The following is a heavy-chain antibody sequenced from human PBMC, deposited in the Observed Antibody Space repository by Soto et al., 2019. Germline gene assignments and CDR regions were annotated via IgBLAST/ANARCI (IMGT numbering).Heavy chain of an antibody. J-gene: IGHJ3*01. CDR1: GDSITNSRW. V-gene: IGHV4-4*02. CDR3: AYSTGWYRHDV. D-gene: IGHD6-19*01. Sequence: QVQLQESGPGLVKPSGTLSLTCAVSGDSITNSRWWTWVRQPPGKGLEWIGDILHSGETNYNPSRKXXVFISVDKSQNQFSLRVSSVTAADTAVCYCAYSTGWYRHDVWGQGTLVTVSS. CDR2: ILHSGET.